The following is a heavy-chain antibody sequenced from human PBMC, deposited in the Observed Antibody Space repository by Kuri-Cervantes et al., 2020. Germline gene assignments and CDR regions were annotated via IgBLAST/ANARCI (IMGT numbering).Heavy chain of an antibody. Sequence: ASVKVSCKASGYTFTGYYMHWVRQAPGQGLEWMGWINPNSGGTNYAQKFQGWVTMTRDTSISTAYMELSRLRSDDTAVYYCARDVHYYGSGSPGGPGDYYYGMDVWGQGTTVTVSS. V-gene: IGHV1-2*04. J-gene: IGHJ6*02. CDR1: GYTFTGYY. CDR2: INPNSGGT. D-gene: IGHD3-10*01. CDR3: ARDVHYYGSGSPGGPGDYYYGMDV.